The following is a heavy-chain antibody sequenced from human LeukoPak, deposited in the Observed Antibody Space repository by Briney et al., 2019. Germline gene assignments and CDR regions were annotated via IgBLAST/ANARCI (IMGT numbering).Heavy chain of an antibody. V-gene: IGHV4-39*01. CDR1: GDSISSNSFY. Sequence: SETLSLTCTVSGDSISSNSFYWGWIRQPPGKGLEWIGSIYYTGSIFYNPSLKSRVTISVDTSKNQVSLILTSVTAADTAVYYCPRAGSTDAFDIWGQGTMVTVSS. D-gene: IGHD3-10*01. J-gene: IGHJ3*02. CDR3: PRAGSTDAFDI. CDR2: IYYTGSI.